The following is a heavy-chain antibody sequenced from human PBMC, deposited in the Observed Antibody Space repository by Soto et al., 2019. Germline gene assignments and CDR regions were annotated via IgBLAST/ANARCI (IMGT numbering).Heavy chain of an antibody. CDR2: MSHSGGT. CDR3: ARVERGTATTVVDAFDI. CDR1: GGSVNSGNYY. D-gene: IGHD1-1*01. Sequence: QVQLQQWGAGLLKPSETLSLTCAVYGGSVNSGNYYWSWIRQPPGKGLEWIGEMSHSGGTHFNPSLKRRVTLSVDTSKNQFSPKMSSVTAADTALYYCARVERGTATTVVDAFDIWGPGTLVTVSS. J-gene: IGHJ3*02. V-gene: IGHV4-34*01.